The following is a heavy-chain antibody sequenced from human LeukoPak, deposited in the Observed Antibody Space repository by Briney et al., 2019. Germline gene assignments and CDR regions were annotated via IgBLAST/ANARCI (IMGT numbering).Heavy chain of an antibody. J-gene: IGHJ4*02. D-gene: IGHD3-22*01. CDR1: GFSFSSFG. CDR3: ARDRSYYYDSSGEILGY. Sequence: GRSLRLSCAASGFSFSSFGMHWVRQAPGGGLEWVTIVGYDESIKYYADSVKDRFTISRDNSRNTVHLQMNSLRAEDTAVYYCARDRSYYYDSSGEILGYWGQGTLVTVSS. V-gene: IGHV3-33*01. CDR2: VGYDESIK.